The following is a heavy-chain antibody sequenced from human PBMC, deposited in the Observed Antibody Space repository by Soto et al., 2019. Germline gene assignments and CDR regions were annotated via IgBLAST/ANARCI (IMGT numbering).Heavy chain of an antibody. Sequence: QVQLVQSGAEVRKPGSSVKVSCKASGGTFTTYDISWVRQAPGQGLEWMGGIIPLFDATKYAQKFQGRVTSTAEKSTGTDYMELSSLRSEDTAMYYCARFRSSSWYNGTFYFDSWGQGTLVTVSS. D-gene: IGHD6-19*01. CDR2: IIPLFDAT. CDR1: GGTFTTYD. CDR3: ARFRSSSWYNGTFYFDS. V-gene: IGHV1-69*06. J-gene: IGHJ4*02.